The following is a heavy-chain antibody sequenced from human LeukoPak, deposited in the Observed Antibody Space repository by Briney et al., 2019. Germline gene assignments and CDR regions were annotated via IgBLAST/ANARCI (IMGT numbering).Heavy chain of an antibody. Sequence: PGGSLRLSCAASGFTVSSNYMSWVRQAPGKGLEWVSVIYSGGSTSYADSVKGRFTISRDNSKNTLYLQMNSLRAEDTAVYYCARATYYYDGSGYYLPESLDYWGQGTLVTVSS. CDR1: GFTVSSNY. J-gene: IGHJ4*02. D-gene: IGHD3-22*01. CDR2: IYSGGST. CDR3: ARATYYYDGSGYYLPESLDY. V-gene: IGHV3-53*01.